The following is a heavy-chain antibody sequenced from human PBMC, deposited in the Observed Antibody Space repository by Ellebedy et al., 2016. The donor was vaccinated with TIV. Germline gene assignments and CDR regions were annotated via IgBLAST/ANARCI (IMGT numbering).Heavy chain of an antibody. CDR3: ARQNYGSGSYYEGNWFHP. V-gene: IGHV4-34*01. CDR2: IYHSGST. J-gene: IGHJ5*02. D-gene: IGHD3-10*01. Sequence: SQTLSLTCXVYGGFFRGYYWSWIRQPPGKGLEWIGEIYHSGSTNYNPSLKSRVTISVDKSKNQFSLKLSSVTAADTAVYYCARQNYGSGSYYEGNWFHPWGQGTLVTVSS. CDR1: GGFFRGYY.